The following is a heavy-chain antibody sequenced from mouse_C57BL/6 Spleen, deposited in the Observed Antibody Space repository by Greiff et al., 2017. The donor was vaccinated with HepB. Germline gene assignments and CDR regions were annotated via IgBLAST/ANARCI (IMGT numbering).Heavy chain of an antibody. V-gene: IGHV14-1*01. J-gene: IGHJ2*01. CDR2: IDPEDGDT. CDR3: TTEYSNYLDY. Sequence: EVQLQQSGAELVRPGASVKLSCTASGFNIKDYYMHWVKQRPEQGLEWIGRIDPEDGDTEYAPKFQSKATLTADTSSNTAYLQLSSLTSEDTAVYYCTTEYSNYLDYWGQGTTLTVSS. D-gene: IGHD2-5*01. CDR1: GFNIKDYY.